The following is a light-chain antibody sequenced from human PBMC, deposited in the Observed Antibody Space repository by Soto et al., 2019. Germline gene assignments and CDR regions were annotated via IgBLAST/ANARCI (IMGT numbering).Light chain of an antibody. CDR1: QTVRNNY. Sequence: EFVLTQSPGTLSLSPGERATLSCRASQTVRNNYLAWYQQKPGQAPRLLIYDASSRATGIPDRFSGGGSGTDFTLTISRLEPEDFAVYYCQQYTTYPWTFGQGTKVEIK. V-gene: IGKV3-20*01. CDR3: QQYTTYPWT. J-gene: IGKJ1*01. CDR2: DAS.